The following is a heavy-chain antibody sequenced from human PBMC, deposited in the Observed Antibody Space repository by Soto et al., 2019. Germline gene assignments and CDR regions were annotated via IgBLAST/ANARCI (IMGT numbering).Heavy chain of an antibody. J-gene: IGHJ5*02. CDR1: GVSISSGGYS. Sequence: SETLSLTCAFSGVSISSGGYSWSWIRQPPGKGLEWIGYIYHSGSTYYNPSLKSRVTISVDRSKNQFSLKLSSVTAADTAVYYCARGDYYDSSALGGNWFDPWGQGTLVTVSS. V-gene: IGHV4-30-2*01. D-gene: IGHD3-22*01. CDR2: IYHSGST. CDR3: ARGDYYDSSALGGNWFDP.